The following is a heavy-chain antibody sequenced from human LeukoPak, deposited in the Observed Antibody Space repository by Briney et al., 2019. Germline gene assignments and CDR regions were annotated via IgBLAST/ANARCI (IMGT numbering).Heavy chain of an antibody. V-gene: IGHV1-2*06. CDR3: ARLISSSWYGVFDY. CDR2: INPNSGGT. Sequence: ASVKVSCKASGYTFTGYYMHWVRQAPGQGLEWMGRINPNSGGTNYAQKFQGRVTMTRDTSISTAYMELSRLRSDDTAVYYCARLISSSWYGVFDYWGQGTLVTVSP. J-gene: IGHJ4*02. CDR1: GYTFTGYY. D-gene: IGHD6-13*01.